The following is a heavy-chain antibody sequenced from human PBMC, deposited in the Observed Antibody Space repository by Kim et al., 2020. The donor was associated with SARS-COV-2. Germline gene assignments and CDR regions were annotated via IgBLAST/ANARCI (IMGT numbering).Heavy chain of an antibody. D-gene: IGHD2-8*01. J-gene: IGHJ4*02. CDR3: TTDPYRTNWPYHFDY. CDR1: GFAFSNAW. Sequence: GGSLRLSCAASGFAFSNAWMSWVRQAPGKGLEWVGHIRSNTDGGTTDIPAPVRGRFIISRDDSKSTLHLQMNSLQTEDTAVYYCTTDPYRTNWPYHFDYWGQGTLVTVSS. V-gene: IGHV3-15*01. CDR2: IRSNTDGGTT.